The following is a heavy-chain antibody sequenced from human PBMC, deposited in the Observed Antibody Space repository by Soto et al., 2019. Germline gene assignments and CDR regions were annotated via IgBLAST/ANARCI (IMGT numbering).Heavy chain of an antibody. CDR1: GGSISSYY. D-gene: IGHD3-3*01. CDR3: AAAWSGRCYYYYGMDV. J-gene: IGHJ6*02. Sequence: SETLSLTCTVSGGSISSYYWSWIRQPPGKGLEWIGYIYYSGSTNYTHSLKSRITISVDTSKNQFYLKLSPVTAVDTAVKYGAAAWSGRCYYYYGMDVWGQGTTVTVSS. CDR2: IYYSGST. V-gene: IGHV4-59*01.